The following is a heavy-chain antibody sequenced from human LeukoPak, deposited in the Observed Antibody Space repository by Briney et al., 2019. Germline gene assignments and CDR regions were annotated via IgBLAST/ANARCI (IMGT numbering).Heavy chain of an antibody. CDR2: ISYDGSDK. V-gene: IGHV3-30-3*01. D-gene: IGHD6-19*01. CDR3: ARDVAAKPYYYYGMDV. CDR1: GFTFSTYA. Sequence: PGRSMRLSCAASGFTFSTYAIHWVRQAPGKGLEWVAVISYDGSDKYYADSVKGRFTISRDSSKNTLSLQMNSLRAEDTAVYYCARDVAAKPYYYYGMDVWGQGTTVTASS. J-gene: IGHJ6*02.